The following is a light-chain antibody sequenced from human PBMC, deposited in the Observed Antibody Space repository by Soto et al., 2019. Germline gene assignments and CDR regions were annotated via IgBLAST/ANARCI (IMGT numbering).Light chain of an antibody. CDR2: WAS. V-gene: IGKV4-1*01. CDR1: QSVLYSSNNKNY. J-gene: IGKJ2*01. Sequence: DIVMTQSPDSLAVSLGERATINCKSSQSVLYSSNNKNYLAWYQQKAGQPPNLLIYWASTRESGIPDRFSGSGSGTDFTSTINSLQAEDVAIYYCPQYYSSPQTFGQGTKLEIK. CDR3: PQYYSSPQT.